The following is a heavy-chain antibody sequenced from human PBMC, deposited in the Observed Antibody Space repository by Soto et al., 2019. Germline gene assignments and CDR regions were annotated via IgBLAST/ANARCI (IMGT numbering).Heavy chain of an antibody. J-gene: IGHJ6*02. V-gene: IGHV3-48*02. Sequence: GASVKVSCKASGYTFTSYAMNWVRQAPGKGLEWVSYISSSSSTIYYADSVKGRFTISRDNAKNSLYLQMNSLRDEDTAVYYCARDRGSAYYYGSSGYYQPTLYYYGMDVWGQGTTVTVSS. D-gene: IGHD3-22*01. CDR3: ARDRGSAYYYGSSGYYQPTLYYYGMDV. CDR2: ISSSSSTI. CDR1: GYTFTSYA.